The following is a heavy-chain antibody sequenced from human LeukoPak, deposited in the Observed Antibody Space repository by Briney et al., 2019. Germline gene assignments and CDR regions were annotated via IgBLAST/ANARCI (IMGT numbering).Heavy chain of an antibody. D-gene: IGHD3-16*01. CDR1: GDFITAYY. V-gene: IGHV4-59*01. CDR2: VYYNGST. J-gene: IGHJ6*03. Sequence: SETLSLTCTVSGDFITAYYWSWIRQPPGKGLEWIGYVYYNGSTEYNPSLRSRVTISVDTSKNQFFLKLSSVTAADTAVYYCARGLRSNFYYYYMDVWGKGTTVTVSS. CDR3: ARGLRSNFYYYYMDV.